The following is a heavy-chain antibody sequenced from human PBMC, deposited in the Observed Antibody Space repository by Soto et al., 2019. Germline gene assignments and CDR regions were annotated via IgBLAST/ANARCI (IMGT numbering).Heavy chain of an antibody. D-gene: IGHD3-10*02. J-gene: IGHJ5*02. CDR2: IIPIFGTA. V-gene: IGHV1-69*12. Sequence: QVQLVQSGAEVKKPGSSVKVSCKASGGTFSSYAISWVRQAPGQGLEWMGGIIPIFGTANYAQKFQGRVTSTADEAPSTADRELSRLRSEDTAVYYCAIQCWMSWFGPWGQGTLVTVSS. CDR3: AIQCWMSWFGP. CDR1: GGTFSSYA.